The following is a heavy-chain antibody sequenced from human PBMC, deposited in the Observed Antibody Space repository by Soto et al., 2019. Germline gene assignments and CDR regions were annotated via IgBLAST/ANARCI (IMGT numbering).Heavy chain of an antibody. CDR2: IYYSGST. CDR1: GGSISSSSYY. CDR3: ARPGGSSDDNYYGMDV. J-gene: IGHJ6*02. Sequence: SETLSLTCTVSGGSISSSSYYWGWIRQPPGKGLEWIGCIYYSGSTYYNPSLKSRVNFSVDTSNNKFSLKLSSVTAADAAGCYCARPGGSSDDNYYGMDVWGQGTTVTVSS. V-gene: IGHV4-39*01. D-gene: IGHD6-6*01.